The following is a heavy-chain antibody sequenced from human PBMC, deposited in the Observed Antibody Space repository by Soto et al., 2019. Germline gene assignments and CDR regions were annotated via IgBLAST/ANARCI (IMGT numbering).Heavy chain of an antibody. J-gene: IGHJ5*02. D-gene: IGHD2-2*01. V-gene: IGHV3-53*01. CDR3: ARGGRYCSSTSCYVIDP. CDR2: IYSGGST. Sequence: SLRLSCAASGFTVSSNYMSWVRQAPGKGLEWVSVIYSGGSTYYADSVKGRFTISRDNSKNTLYLQMNSLRAEDTAVYYCARGGRYCSSTSCYVIDPWGQGTLVTVSS. CDR1: GFTVSSNY.